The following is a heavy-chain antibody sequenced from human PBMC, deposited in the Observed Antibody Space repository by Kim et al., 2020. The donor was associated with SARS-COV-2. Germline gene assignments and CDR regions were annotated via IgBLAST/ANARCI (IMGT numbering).Heavy chain of an antibody. J-gene: IGHJ4*02. CDR3: ARERTRFKPGGELSFYFDF. CDR1: GGSVSSGSYY. V-gene: IGHV4-61*01. D-gene: IGHD3-16*01. Sequence: SETLSLTCTVSGGSVSSGSYYWSWIRQPPGKGLEWIGYIYYSGSTNYNPSLKSRVTISVDTSKNQFSLKLSSVTAADTAVYYCARERTRFKPGGELSFYFDFWGQGTLVTGSS. CDR2: IYYSGST.